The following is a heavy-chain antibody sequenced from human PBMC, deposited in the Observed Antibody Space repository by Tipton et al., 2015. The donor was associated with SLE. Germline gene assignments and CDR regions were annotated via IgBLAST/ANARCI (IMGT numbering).Heavy chain of an antibody. CDR1: GGSISSSNYY. CDR3: ARQGNGGQWLDRDWFDP. CDR2: FYHSGNT. Sequence: TLSLTCTVSGGSISSSNYYWGWVRQPPGKGLEWIGSFYHSGNTYYNPSLRSRVIISVDTSKNQFSLKLSSVTAADTAVYYCARQGNGGQWLDRDWFDPWGQGTLVTVSS. J-gene: IGHJ5*02. D-gene: IGHD6-19*01. V-gene: IGHV4-39*01.